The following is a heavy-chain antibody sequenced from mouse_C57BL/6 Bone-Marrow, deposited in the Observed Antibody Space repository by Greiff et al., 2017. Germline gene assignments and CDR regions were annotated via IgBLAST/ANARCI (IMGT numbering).Heavy chain of an antibody. CDR2: ISNGGGST. D-gene: IGHD2-4*01. CDR3: ERQKYDYLCSMDY. Sequence: EVQGVESGGGLVQPGGSLKLSCAASGFTFSDYYMYWVRQTPEKRLEWVAYISNGGGSTYYPDTVKGRFTISRDNAKNTRNLQMSRLKAEDTAKYYCERQKYDYLCSMDYWGKGTSVTVSS. V-gene: IGHV5-12*01. CDR1: GFTFSDYY. J-gene: IGHJ4*01.